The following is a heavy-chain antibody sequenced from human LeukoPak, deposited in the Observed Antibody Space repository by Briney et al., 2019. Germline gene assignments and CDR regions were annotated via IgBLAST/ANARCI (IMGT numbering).Heavy chain of an antibody. CDR1: GFTFRKYW. Sequence: PGGSLRLSCVASGFTFRKYWMSWVRLAPGKGLEWVANTNQDGSEKYYLGSVKGRFTISRDNAKNSLYLQMNSLRAEDTAVYYCARELVVGPAEYFQDWGQGTLVTVSS. CDR2: TNQDGSEK. D-gene: IGHD2-8*02. V-gene: IGHV3-7*01. CDR3: ARELVVGPAEYFQD. J-gene: IGHJ1*01.